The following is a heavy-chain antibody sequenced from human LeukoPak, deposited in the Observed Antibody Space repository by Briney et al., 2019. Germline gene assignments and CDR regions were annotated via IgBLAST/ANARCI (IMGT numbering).Heavy chain of an antibody. V-gene: IGHV3-33*01. D-gene: IGHD5-24*01. CDR1: GFTFSSYD. CDR3: ARSRYNLDY. Sequence: PGGSLRLSCAASGFTFSSYDMHWVRQAPCKGPEWVAIIRYDGSNENYAEFVKGRFTISRDNSKKTLYLQMNSLRAEDTAVYYCARSRYNLDYWGQGTLVTVSS. J-gene: IGHJ4*02. CDR2: IRYDGSNE.